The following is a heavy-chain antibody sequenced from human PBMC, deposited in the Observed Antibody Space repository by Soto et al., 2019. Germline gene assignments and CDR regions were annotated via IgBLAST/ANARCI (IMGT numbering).Heavy chain of an antibody. V-gene: IGHV3-15*01. Sequence: GSLRLSCAASGLTFSNAWMNWVRKAPGKGLEYIGRIRSKTDGGTTEYAAPVEGRFTVSRDDSKNTLYLQMSGLKTEDTAVYYCTTTRPGTNVFDNWGQGTLVTVSS. CDR2: IRSKTDGGTT. CDR1: GLTFSNAW. CDR3: TTTRPGTNVFDN. J-gene: IGHJ3*02. D-gene: IGHD6-13*01.